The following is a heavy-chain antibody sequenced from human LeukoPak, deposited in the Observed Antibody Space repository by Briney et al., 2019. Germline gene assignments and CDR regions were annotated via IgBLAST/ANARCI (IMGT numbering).Heavy chain of an antibody. V-gene: IGHV1-46*01. CDR3: ARGPEYSYGYAFDY. D-gene: IGHD5-18*01. Sequence: ASVKVSCKASGYNFTSYYMHWVRQAPGQGLEWMGILNPNGDSTIYALKFQGRLTMTTDTSTSTAYLELSSLSFDDTAMYYCARGPEYSYGYAFDYWGQGTLVTVSS. J-gene: IGHJ4*02. CDR1: GYNFTSYY. CDR2: LNPNGDST.